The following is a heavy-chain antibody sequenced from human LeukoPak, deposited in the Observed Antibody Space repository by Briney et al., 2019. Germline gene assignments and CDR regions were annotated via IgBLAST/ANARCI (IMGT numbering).Heavy chain of an antibody. V-gene: IGHV1-2*02. D-gene: IGHD5-12*01. J-gene: IGHJ4*02. Sequence: ASVKVSCKASGYTFTGYYMHWVRQAPGQGLEWMGWINPNSGGTNYAQKFQGRVTMTRDTSISTAYMELSRLRSDDTAVYYCARVLGDIVATIVYWGQRTLVTVSS. CDR3: ARVLGDIVATIVY. CDR1: GYTFTGYY. CDR2: INPNSGGT.